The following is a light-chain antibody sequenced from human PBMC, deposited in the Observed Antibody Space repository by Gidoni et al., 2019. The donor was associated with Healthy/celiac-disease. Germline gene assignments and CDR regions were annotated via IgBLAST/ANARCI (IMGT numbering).Light chain of an antibody. CDR2: EVS. CDR3: CSYAGSSTFYV. V-gene: IGLV2-23*02. J-gene: IGLJ1*01. CDR1: SSDVGSYNL. Sequence: QSALTQPASVSGSPGQSITISCTETSSDVGSYNLVSWYQQHPGKAPKLMIDEVSKRPSGVSNRFSGSKSGNTASLTISGLQAEDEADYYCCSYAGSSTFYVFGTGTKVTVL.